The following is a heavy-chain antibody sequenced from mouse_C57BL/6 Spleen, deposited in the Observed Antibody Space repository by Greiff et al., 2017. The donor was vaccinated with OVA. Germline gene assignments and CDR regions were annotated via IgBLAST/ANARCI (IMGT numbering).Heavy chain of an antibody. CDR2: IRNKANGYTT. J-gene: IGHJ2*01. Sequence: EVMLVESGGGLVQPGGSLSLSCAASGFTFTDYYMSWVRQPPGKALEWLGFIRNKANGYTTEYSASVKGRFTISRDNSQSILYLQMNALRAEDSATYYCARSTVPREYYFDYWGQGTTLTVSS. D-gene: IGHD1-1*01. V-gene: IGHV7-3*01. CDR3: ARSTVPREYYFDY. CDR1: GFTFTDYY.